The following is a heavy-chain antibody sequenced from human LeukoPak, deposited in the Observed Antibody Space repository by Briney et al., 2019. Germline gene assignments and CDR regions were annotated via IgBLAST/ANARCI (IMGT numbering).Heavy chain of an antibody. Sequence: SETLSLTCAVYGGSFSGYYWSWIRQPPGKGLEWIGEINHSGSTNYNPSLKSRVTISVDTSKNQFSLKLSSVTAADTAVYYCASKGWFDPWGREPWSPSPQ. CDR3: ASKGWFDP. CDR1: GGSFSGYY. J-gene: IGHJ5*02. V-gene: IGHV4-34*01. CDR2: INHSGST.